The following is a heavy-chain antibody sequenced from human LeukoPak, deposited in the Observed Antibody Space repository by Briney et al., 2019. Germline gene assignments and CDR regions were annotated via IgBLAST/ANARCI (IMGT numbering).Heavy chain of an antibody. J-gene: IGHJ4*02. V-gene: IGHV1-24*01. D-gene: IGHD1-26*01. CDR2: FHPEDDEI. Sequence: ASVKVSCKVSGSSLSGLSMHWVRHSPPKGLEWLGGFHPEDDEIIYAQNFQGRVTMTEDTSTDTAYMELRSLRSEDTAVYYCVTGDHSPYYFHYWGQGTLVTVSS. CDR3: VTGDHSPYYFHY. CDR1: GSSLSGLS.